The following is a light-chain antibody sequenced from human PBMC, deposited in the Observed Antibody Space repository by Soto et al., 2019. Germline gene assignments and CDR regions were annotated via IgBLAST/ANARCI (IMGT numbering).Light chain of an antibody. CDR2: LEGSGSY. V-gene: IGLV4-60*02. Sequence: QLVLTQSSSASASLGSSVSLTCTLSSGHSSYIIAWHQQQPGKAPRYLMKLEGSGSYNKGSGVPDRFSGSSSGADRYLTISNLPFEDEADYYCETWDSNTYVFGTGTKLTVL. CDR3: ETWDSNTYV. J-gene: IGLJ1*01. CDR1: SGHSSYI.